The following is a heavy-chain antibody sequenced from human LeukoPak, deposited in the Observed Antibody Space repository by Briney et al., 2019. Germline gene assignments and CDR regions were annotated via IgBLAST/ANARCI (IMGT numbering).Heavy chain of an antibody. CDR2: IYTGGGT. CDR3: VRGAAARN. D-gene: IGHD1-14*01. J-gene: IGHJ4*02. V-gene: IGHV3-66*02. CDR1: GFIVSRNY. Sequence: GGSLSLSCAGSGFIVSRNYMSWVRQAPGKGLEWVSVIYTGGGTRYADSVKGGFTISIDTSKNTLYLQMNALRAEDTAVYYCVRGAAARNWGQGILVTVSS.